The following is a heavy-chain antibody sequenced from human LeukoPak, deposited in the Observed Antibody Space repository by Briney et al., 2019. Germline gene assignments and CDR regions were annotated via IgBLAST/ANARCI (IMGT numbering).Heavy chain of an antibody. D-gene: IGHD6-19*01. J-gene: IGHJ4*02. Sequence: GGSLGLSCAASGFTFSSYSMNWVRQAPGKGLEWVSSISSSSSYIYYADSVKGRFTISRDNAKNSLYLQMNSLRAEDTAVYYCARGKWLVPYDYWGQGTLVTVSS. CDR1: GFTFSSYS. CDR3: ARGKWLVPYDY. V-gene: IGHV3-21*01. CDR2: ISSSSSYI.